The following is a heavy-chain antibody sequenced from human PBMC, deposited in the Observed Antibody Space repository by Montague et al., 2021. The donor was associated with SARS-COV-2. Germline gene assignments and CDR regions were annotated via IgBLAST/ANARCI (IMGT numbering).Heavy chain of an antibody. CDR1: GGSISNYY. J-gene: IGHJ6*02. CDR2: IYYSGST. Sequence: SETLSLTCTVSGGSISNYYWSWIRQPPGRGPEWIGYIYYSGSTDYSPSLKSRVTISLGTSKNQFSLKVTSVTAADTAVYYCARGGGYYNYGLDVWGPGTTVTVSS. D-gene: IGHD3-22*01. CDR3: ARGGGYYNYGLDV. V-gene: IGHV4-59*01.